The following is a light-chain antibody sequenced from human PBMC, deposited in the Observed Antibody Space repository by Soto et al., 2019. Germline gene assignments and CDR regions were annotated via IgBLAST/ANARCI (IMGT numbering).Light chain of an antibody. CDR1: QSISSW. Sequence: DIQMTQSPSTLSAFVGDRVTITCRASQSISSWLAWYQQRPGKAPKLLIYDASRLESGVPSRFSGSGSGTEFTLYNSSLQPNDFATYYCQKYNSDHTCGRGTKLEIQ. CDR2: DAS. V-gene: IGKV1-5*01. CDR3: QKYNSDHT. J-gene: IGKJ2*01.